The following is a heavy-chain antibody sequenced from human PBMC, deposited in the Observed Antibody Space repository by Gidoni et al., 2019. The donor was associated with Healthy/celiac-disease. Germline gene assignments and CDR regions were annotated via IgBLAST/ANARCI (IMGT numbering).Heavy chain of an antibody. CDR1: GGTFSSYA. CDR2: IIPILGIA. J-gene: IGHJ4*02. V-gene: IGHV1-69*09. Sequence: QVQLVQSGAEVKKPWSSVKVSCNASGGTFSSYAISWVRQAPGQGVEWMGRIIPILGIANYAQKFQGRVTITADKSTSTAYMELSSLRSEDTAVYYCARDKDHSYGSQQSFDYWGQGTLVTVSS. D-gene: IGHD5-18*01. CDR3: ARDKDHSYGSQQSFDY.